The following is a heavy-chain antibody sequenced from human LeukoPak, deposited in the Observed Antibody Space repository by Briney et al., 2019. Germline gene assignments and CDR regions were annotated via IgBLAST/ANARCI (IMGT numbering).Heavy chain of an antibody. D-gene: IGHD7-27*01. Sequence: SETLSLTCTVPGGSVSSGTYFWTWVRQPPGKGLEWIGHIHYSVTTNYNPSLKSRVTMSLDTSKNQFSLKLTSVTAADTAIYFCARWGTYWGQGILVTVSS. CDR3: ARWGTY. V-gene: IGHV4-61*01. CDR1: GGSVSSGTYF. CDR2: IHYSVTT. J-gene: IGHJ4*02.